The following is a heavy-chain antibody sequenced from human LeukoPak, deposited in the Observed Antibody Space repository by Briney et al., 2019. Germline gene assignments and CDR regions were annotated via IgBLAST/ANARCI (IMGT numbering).Heavy chain of an antibody. D-gene: IGHD6-6*01. CDR3: VRVGSSSVIHEY. V-gene: IGHV3-7*01. Sequence: GGSLRLSCAASGFTFSSHWMSWVRQAPGKRLEWVANINQDASEKCYVDSVKGRFTISRDNAKNSLHLQMNSLRVEDTAVYYCVRVGSSSVIHEYWGQGTLVTVSS. CDR1: GFTFSSHW. CDR2: INQDASEK. J-gene: IGHJ4*02.